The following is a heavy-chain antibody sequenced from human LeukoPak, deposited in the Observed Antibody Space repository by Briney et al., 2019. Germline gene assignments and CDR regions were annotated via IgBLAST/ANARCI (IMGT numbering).Heavy chain of an antibody. V-gene: IGHV4-39*07. CDR1: GGSVSSSSYY. CDR3: ASGPSGYVTPFDY. D-gene: IGHD5-12*01. Sequence: SETLSLTCNVSGGSVSSSSYYWGWFRQPPGKRLEWIGSIHNIETTYYNPSLKSRVTISTDTSENQFSLKLTSVTAADTAVYYCASGPSGYVTPFDYWGQGTLVTVSS. J-gene: IGHJ4*02. CDR2: IHNIETT.